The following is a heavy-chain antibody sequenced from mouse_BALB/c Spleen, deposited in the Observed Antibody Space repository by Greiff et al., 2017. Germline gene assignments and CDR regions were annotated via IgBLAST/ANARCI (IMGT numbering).Heavy chain of an antibody. V-gene: IGHV4-1*02. D-gene: IGHD2-1*01. CDR1: GFDFSRYW. CDR3: ARLRYGNYVWFAY. J-gene: IGHJ3*01. Sequence: DVHLVESGGGLVQPGGSLKLSCAASGFDFSRYWMSWVRQAPGKGLEWIGEINPDSSTINYTPSLKDKFIISRDNAKNTLYLQMSKVRSEDTALYYCARLRYGNYVWFAYWGQGTLVTVSA. CDR2: INPDSSTI.